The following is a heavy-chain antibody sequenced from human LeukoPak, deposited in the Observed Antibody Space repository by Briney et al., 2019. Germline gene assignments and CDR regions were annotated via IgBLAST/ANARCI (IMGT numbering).Heavy chain of an antibody. D-gene: IGHD1-26*01. Sequence: PSETLSLTCAVYGGSFSGYYWSWIRQPPGKGLEWIGEINHSGSTNYNPSLKSRVTISVDTSKNQFSLKLSSVTAADTAVYYCGRVGGGDSGSYDASDYWGQGTLVTVSS. V-gene: IGHV4-34*01. J-gene: IGHJ4*02. CDR1: GGSFSGYY. CDR2: INHSGST. CDR3: GRVGGGDSGSYDASDY.